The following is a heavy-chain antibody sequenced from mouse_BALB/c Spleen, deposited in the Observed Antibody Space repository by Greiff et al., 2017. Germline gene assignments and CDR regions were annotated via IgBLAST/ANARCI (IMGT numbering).Heavy chain of an antibody. CDR2: ISSGGST. D-gene: IGHD2-3*01. Sequence: EVQVVESGGGLVKPGGSLKLSCAASGFTFSSYAMSWVRQTPEKRLEWVASISSGGSTYYPDSVKGRFTISRDNARNILYLQMSSLRAEDTAMYYCARGDDGYWAMDYWGQGTSVTVSS. V-gene: IGHV5-6-5*01. J-gene: IGHJ4*01. CDR3: ARGDDGYWAMDY. CDR1: GFTFSSYA.